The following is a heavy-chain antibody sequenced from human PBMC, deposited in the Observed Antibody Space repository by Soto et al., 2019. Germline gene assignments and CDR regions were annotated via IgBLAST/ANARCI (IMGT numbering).Heavy chain of an antibody. D-gene: IGHD2-15*01. CDR1: GFTFSNAW. CDR2: IKSKTDGGTT. Sequence: GSLRLSCAASGFTFSNAWMSWVRQAPGKGLEWVGRIKSKTDGGTTDYAAPVKGRFTISRDDSKNTLYLQMNSLKTEDTAVYYCTTKYCSGGSCYHYYYMDVWGKGTTVTVSS. J-gene: IGHJ6*03. V-gene: IGHV3-15*01. CDR3: TTKYCSGGSCYHYYYMDV.